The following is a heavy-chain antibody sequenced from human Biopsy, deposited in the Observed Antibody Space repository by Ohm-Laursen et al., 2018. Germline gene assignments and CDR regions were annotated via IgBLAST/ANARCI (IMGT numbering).Heavy chain of an antibody. D-gene: IGHD3-22*01. CDR3: ARDYDTSGYYYVS. CDR2: IFYRGST. V-gene: IGHV4-39*01. J-gene: IGHJ5*02. CDR1: GGPISNNNYY. Sequence: SETLSLTCTVSGGPISNNNYYWGWIRQPPGKGLEWIGSIFYRGSTHYKPSLKSRVNISVDTTKNQFSRKLNSVTAADTAVYYCARDYDTSGYYYVSWGQGTLVTVSS.